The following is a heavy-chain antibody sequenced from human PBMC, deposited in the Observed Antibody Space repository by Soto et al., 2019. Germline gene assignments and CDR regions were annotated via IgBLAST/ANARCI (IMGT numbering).Heavy chain of an antibody. CDR2: IIPIFGTA. D-gene: IGHD2-21*02. Sequence: QVQLVQSGAEVKKPGSSVKVSCKASGGTFSSYAISWVRQAPGQGLEWMGGIIPIFGTANYAQKFQGRVTITADESTSTAYMELSSLRSEDTAVYYCASDPTYCGGDCYSNAFDIWGQGTMVTVSS. CDR1: GGTFSSYA. J-gene: IGHJ3*02. CDR3: ASDPTYCGGDCYSNAFDI. V-gene: IGHV1-69*01.